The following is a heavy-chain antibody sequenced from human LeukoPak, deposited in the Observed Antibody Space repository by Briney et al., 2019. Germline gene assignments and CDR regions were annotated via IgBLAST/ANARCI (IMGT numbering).Heavy chain of an antibody. D-gene: IGHD3-10*01. J-gene: IGHJ4*02. CDR3: ARVDVSGIVGY. V-gene: IGHV4-30-4*01. CDR1: GGSISSGDYY. CDR2: IHYSGST. Sequence: SQTLSLTCTVSGGSISSGDYYWSWIRQPPGTGLEWVGYIHYSGSTHYSPSLKSRVTISVDTSKNQFYLKLSSVTAADTAVYYCARVDVSGIVGYWGQGTLVTVSS.